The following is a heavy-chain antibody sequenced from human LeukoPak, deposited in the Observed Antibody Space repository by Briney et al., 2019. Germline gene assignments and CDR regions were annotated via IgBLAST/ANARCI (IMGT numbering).Heavy chain of an antibody. CDR3: AKVSYSVRYRGYGYFDY. CDR2: ISGSGGST. Sequence: GGSLRLSCAASGFTFSSYAMSWVRQAPGKGLEWVSAISGSGGSTYYADSVKGRFTISRDNSKNTLYLQMNSLRAEDTAVYYCAKVSYSVRYRGYGYFDYWGQGTLVTVSS. J-gene: IGHJ4*02. CDR1: GFTFSSYA. D-gene: IGHD5-12*01. V-gene: IGHV3-23*01.